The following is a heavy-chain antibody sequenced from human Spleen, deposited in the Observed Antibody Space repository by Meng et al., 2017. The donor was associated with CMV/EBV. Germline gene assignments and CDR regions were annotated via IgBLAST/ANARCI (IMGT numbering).Heavy chain of an antibody. CDR1: GGSISSDDYY. J-gene: IGHJ4*02. V-gene: IGHV4-30-4*08. CDR2: IYNSGST. Sequence: QGQLQESGPGLVKPSQTLSLTCTVSGGSISSDDYYWSWIRQPPGKGLECIGYIYNSGSTYYNPSLKSRVIISVDTSKNQFSLKLSSVTAADTAVYYCGSWRGGNYYDYWGQGTLVTVSS. CDR3: GSWRGGNYYDY. D-gene: IGHD3-16*01.